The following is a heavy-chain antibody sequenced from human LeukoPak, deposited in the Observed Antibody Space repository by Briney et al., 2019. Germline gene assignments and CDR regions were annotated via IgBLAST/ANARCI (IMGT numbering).Heavy chain of an antibody. CDR1: GFSFSDYH. CDR2: MSSGGGNI. CDR3: SSGRDIAVAGPGGYFDY. J-gene: IGHJ4*02. Sequence: GGSLRLSCAASGFSFSDYHMNWIRQAPGKGLEWISYMSSGGGNIYFADSVKGRFTLSRDNAKHSLDLQMNSLTAEDTAVYYCSSGRDIAVAGPGGYFDYWDQGTLVTVSS. V-gene: IGHV3-11*01. D-gene: IGHD6-19*01.